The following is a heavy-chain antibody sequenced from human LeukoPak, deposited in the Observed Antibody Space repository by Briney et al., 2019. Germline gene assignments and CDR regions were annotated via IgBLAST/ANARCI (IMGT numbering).Heavy chain of an antibody. V-gene: IGHV1-69*05. J-gene: IGHJ6*03. CDR1: GGTFSSYA. CDR3: ARALRPPRETRGYSSSWYPAANYYYYYYMDV. D-gene: IGHD6-13*01. Sequence: ASVKVSCKASGGTFSSYAISWVRQAPGQGLEWMGGIIPIFGTANYAQKFQGRVTITTDESTSTAYMELSSLRSEDTAVYYCARALRPPRETRGYSSSWYPAANYYYYYYMDVWGKGTTVTVSS. CDR2: IIPIFGTA.